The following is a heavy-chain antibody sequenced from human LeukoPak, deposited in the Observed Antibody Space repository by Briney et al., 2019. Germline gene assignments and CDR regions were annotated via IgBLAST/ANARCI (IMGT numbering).Heavy chain of an antibody. Sequence: SETLSLTCTVSGGSISSYYWSWIRQPPGKGLEWIGDIYYSGSTNYNPSLRSRVTISLDTSNNQFSLKLSSVTAADTAVYYCARGKYSSGWSDSFDIWGQGTMVTVSS. CDR3: ARGKYSSGWSDSFDI. D-gene: IGHD6-19*01. V-gene: IGHV4-59*08. CDR2: IYYSGST. J-gene: IGHJ3*02. CDR1: GGSISSYY.